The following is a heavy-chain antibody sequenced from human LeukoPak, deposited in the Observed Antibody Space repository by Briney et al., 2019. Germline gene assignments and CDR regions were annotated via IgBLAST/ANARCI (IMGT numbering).Heavy chain of an antibody. D-gene: IGHD6-13*01. Sequence: ASVKVSCKXSGYTFTSYYMHWVRQSPGQGLEWMGIINPSGGSTSYAQKFQGRVAMTRDTSTSTVYMELSSLRSEGTAVYYCAYAPSSWSVNFDYWGQGTLVTVSS. CDR3: AYAPSSWSVNFDY. V-gene: IGHV1-46*01. CDR2: INPSGGST. J-gene: IGHJ4*02. CDR1: GYTFTSYY.